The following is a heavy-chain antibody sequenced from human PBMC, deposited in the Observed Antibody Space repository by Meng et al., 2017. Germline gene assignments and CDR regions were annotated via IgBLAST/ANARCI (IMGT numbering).Heavy chain of an antibody. CDR3: ARGYSYGYTLYPPRYYYYGMDV. CDR1: GYTFTSYD. CDR2: MNPNSGNT. V-gene: IGHV1-8*03. Sequence: ASVKVSCKASGYTFTSYDINCVRQATGQGLEWMGWMNPNSGNTGYAQKFQGRVTITRNTSISTAYMELSSLRSEDTAVYYCARGYSYGYTLYPPRYYYYGMDVWGQGTTVTVSS. D-gene: IGHD5-18*01. J-gene: IGHJ6*02.